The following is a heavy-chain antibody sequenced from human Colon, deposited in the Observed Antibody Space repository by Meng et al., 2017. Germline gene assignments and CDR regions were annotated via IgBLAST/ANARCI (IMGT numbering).Heavy chain of an antibody. Sequence: QVQLGQSGAEVKKPGASVKVSCKASGYTFTGYFMYWVRQAPGQGLEWMGSINPNSGGTNYAQKFQGRVTMTRDTSINTAYMELSRLRSDDTAVYYCATVSGGDFDYWGQGTLVTVSS. D-gene: IGHD1-26*01. CDR1: GYTFTGYF. CDR3: ATVSGGDFDY. CDR2: INPNSGGT. J-gene: IGHJ4*02. V-gene: IGHV1-2*02.